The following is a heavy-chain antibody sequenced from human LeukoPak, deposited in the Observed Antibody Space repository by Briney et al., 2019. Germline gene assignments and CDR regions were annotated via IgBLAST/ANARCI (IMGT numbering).Heavy chain of an antibody. CDR2: INSDGSST. Sequence: GGSLRLSCAASGFTFSSYWMHWVRQAPGKGLVWVSRINSDGSSTSYADSVKGRFTISRDNAKNTLYLQMNSLRAEDTAVYYCAKSSGFDLERSDYWGQGTLVTVSS. D-gene: IGHD1-1*01. CDR1: GFTFSSYW. J-gene: IGHJ4*02. V-gene: IGHV3-74*01. CDR3: AKSSGFDLERSDY.